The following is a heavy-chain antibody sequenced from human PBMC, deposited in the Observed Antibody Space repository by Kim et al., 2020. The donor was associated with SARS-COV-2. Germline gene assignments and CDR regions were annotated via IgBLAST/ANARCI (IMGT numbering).Heavy chain of an antibody. D-gene: IGHD1-26*01. Sequence: SETLSLTCTVSGGSISSYYWSWIRQPPGKGLEWIGYIYYSGSTNYNPSLKSRVTISVDTSKNQFSLKLSSVTAADTAVYYCARAGIVGATTLRNDAFDIWGQGTMVTVSS. CDR2: IYYSGST. CDR3: ARAGIVGATTLRNDAFDI. CDR1: GGSISSYY. J-gene: IGHJ3*02. V-gene: IGHV4-59*13.